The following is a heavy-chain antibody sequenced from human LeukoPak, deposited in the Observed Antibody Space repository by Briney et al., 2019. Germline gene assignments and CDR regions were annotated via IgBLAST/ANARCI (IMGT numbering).Heavy chain of an antibody. CDR1: GGSISSYY. J-gene: IGHJ4*02. D-gene: IGHD1-1*01. Sequence: PSETLSLTCTVSGGSISSYYWSWIRQPPGKGLEWIWYIYYSGSTNYNPSLKSRVTISEDTSKNQFSLKLSSVTAADTAVYYCAATGTTSMFDYWGQGTLVTVSS. V-gene: IGHV4-59*01. CDR3: AATGTTSMFDY. CDR2: IYYSGST.